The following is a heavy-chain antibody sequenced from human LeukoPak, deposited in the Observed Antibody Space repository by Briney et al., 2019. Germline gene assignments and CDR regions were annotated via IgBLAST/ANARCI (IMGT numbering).Heavy chain of an antibody. J-gene: IGHJ5*02. CDR3: ARGWNAGIAARKLNWFDP. CDR2: INHSGST. V-gene: IGHV4-34*01. D-gene: IGHD6-6*01. Sequence: SETLTLTCAVYGGSFSGYYWTWIRQPPGKGLEWIGEINHSGSTNYNPSRKSRVTISLVTSKNQFSRKLSSVTAADTAVYYCARGWNAGIAARKLNWFDPWGQGTLVTVSS. CDR1: GGSFSGYY.